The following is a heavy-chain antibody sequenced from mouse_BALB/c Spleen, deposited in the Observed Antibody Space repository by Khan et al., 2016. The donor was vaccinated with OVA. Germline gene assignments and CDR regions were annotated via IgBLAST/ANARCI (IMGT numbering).Heavy chain of an antibody. CDR3: ARSTDRYAFVY. J-gene: IGHJ3*01. CDR2: IISTGYT. CDR1: GDSITSGY. D-gene: IGHD2-14*01. Sequence: EVQLQESGPSLVKPSQTLSLTCSVTGDSITSGYWNWIRKFPGNKLEYMGYIISTGYTYYNPSLKSRISITRHTSKNQYYLQLNSVTDEDKATYYCARSTDRYAFVYWGQGTLVTVSA. V-gene: IGHV3-8*02.